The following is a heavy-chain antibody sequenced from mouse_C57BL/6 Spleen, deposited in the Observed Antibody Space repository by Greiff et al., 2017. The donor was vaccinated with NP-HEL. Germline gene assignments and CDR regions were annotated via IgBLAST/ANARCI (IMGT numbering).Heavy chain of an antibody. D-gene: IGHD2-2*01. J-gene: IGHJ2*01. Sequence: QVQLQQPGAELVMPGASVKLSCKASGYTFTSYWMHWVKQRPGQGLGWIGEIDPSASYTTYNQKFKGKSTLTVDKSSSTAYMQLSSLTSEDSAVYYCAIYYGYDGHYFDYWGQGTTLTVSS. CDR3: AIYYGYDGHYFDY. CDR2: IDPSASYT. V-gene: IGHV1-69*01. CDR1: GYTFTSYW.